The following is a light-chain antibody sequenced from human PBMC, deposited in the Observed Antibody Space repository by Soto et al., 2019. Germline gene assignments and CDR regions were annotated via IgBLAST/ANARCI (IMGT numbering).Light chain of an antibody. V-gene: IGKV4-1*01. CDR3: QQYYRSPMT. CDR1: QSLLYTSNDKNY. Sequence: DTVMTQSPDSLAVSRGERATISCKSSQSLLYTSNDKNYLAWYQQKPGQPPKLLIYWASTRQSGVPDRFSGSGSGTDFTLTISCLQTDDVAVYYCQQYYRSPMTFGQGTKVEIK. CDR2: WAS. J-gene: IGKJ1*01.